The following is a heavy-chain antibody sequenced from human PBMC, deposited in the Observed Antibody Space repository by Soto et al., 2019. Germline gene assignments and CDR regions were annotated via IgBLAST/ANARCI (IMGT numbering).Heavy chain of an antibody. CDR1: GGTFSSYA. CDR2: IIPIFGTA. Sequence: ASVKVSCKASGGTFSSYAISWVRQAPGQGLEWMGGIIPIFGTANYAQKFQGRVTITADESTSTAYMELSSLRSEDTAVYYCARTNYYYDSSGYSTFAGMDVWGQGTTVTVSS. J-gene: IGHJ6*02. CDR3: ARTNYYYDSSGYSTFAGMDV. D-gene: IGHD3-22*01. V-gene: IGHV1-69*13.